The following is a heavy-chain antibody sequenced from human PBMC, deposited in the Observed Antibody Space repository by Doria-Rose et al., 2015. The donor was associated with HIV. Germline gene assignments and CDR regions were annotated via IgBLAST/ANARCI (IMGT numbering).Heavy chain of an antibody. CDR1: GFTFSDYY. V-gene: IGHV3-11*04. J-gene: IGHJ4*02. D-gene: IGHD6-13*01. CDR3: ARDRRITTSSWYVFDY. Sequence: QVQLVQSGGGLVNPGGSLRLSCAASGFTFSDYYMRWIRQTPGKGLEWISYISSSDSTIYDADSVKGRCTISRDNAKNSLYLHMNSLRADDTAVYYCARDRRITTSSWYVFDYWGQGTLVTVSS. CDR2: ISSSDSTI.